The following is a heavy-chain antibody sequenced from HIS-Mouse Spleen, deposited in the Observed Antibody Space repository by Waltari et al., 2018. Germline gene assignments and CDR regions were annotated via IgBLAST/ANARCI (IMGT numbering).Heavy chain of an antibody. CDR3: ARGLNTARPSHFDY. V-gene: IGHV3-30-3*01. CDR1: GFTFGSYA. CDR2: ISYDGSNK. D-gene: IGHD6-6*01. Sequence: QVQLVASGGCVVQPGRSLRLPCAASGFTFGSYAMHWVRQAPGKGMEWVAVISYDGSNKYYADSVKGRFTISRDNSKNTLYLQMNSLRAEDTAVYYCARGLNTARPSHFDYWGQGTLVTVSS. J-gene: IGHJ4*02.